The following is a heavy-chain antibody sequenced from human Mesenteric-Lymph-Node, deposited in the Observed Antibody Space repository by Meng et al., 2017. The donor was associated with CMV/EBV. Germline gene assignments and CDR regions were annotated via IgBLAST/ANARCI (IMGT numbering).Heavy chain of an antibody. CDR1: GFTFSGSA. CDR3: TTDSLMSSSLPFDY. J-gene: IGHJ4*02. CDR2: IRSKANNYAT. D-gene: IGHD6-6*01. Sequence: SGFTFSGSAMHWVRQASGKGLEWVGRIRSKANNYATAFAASVKGRFTISRDDSKNTLYLQMNSLKTEDTAVYYCTTDSLMSSSLPFDYWGQGTLVTVSS. V-gene: IGHV3-73*01.